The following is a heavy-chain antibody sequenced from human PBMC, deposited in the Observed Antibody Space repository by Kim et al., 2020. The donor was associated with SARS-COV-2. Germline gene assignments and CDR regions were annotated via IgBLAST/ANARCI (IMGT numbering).Heavy chain of an antibody. V-gene: IGHV3-30*18. CDR2: ISYDGSNK. D-gene: IGHD1-26*01. J-gene: IGHJ4*01. Sequence: GGSLRLSCAASGFTFSSYGMHWVRQAPGKWLEWVAVISYDGSNKYYADSVKGRFTISRDNSKNTLYLQMNSLIAEDTAMYYCAKDIKEWELPGGLFYYWG. CDR3: AKDIKEWELPGGLFYY. CDR1: GFTFSSYG.